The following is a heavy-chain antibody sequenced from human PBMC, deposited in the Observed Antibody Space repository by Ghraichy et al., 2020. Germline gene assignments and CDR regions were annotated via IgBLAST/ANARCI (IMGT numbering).Heavy chain of an antibody. V-gene: IGHV1-18*01. D-gene: IGHD3-22*01. J-gene: IGHJ4*02. CDR3: ARVGYDRDFDC. CDR2: FSPYNGNT. Sequence: ASVKVSCKAFGYTFINYGISWVRQAPGQGLEWMGWFSPYNGNTNYAQKFQDRIILTTDTSTSTAYMELGSLRSDDTAMYYCARVGYDRDFDCWGQGTLVTVSS. CDR1: GYTFINYG.